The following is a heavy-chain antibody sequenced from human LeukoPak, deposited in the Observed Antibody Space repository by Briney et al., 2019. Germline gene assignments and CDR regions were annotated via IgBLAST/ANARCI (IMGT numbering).Heavy chain of an antibody. CDR1: GFTFSSYS. CDR3: ARDFLSGTGYYFDY. CDR2: ISSSSSYI. D-gene: IGHD1-1*01. Sequence: GGSLRLSCAASGFTFSSYSMNWVRQAPGKGLEWVSSISSSSSYIYYADSVKGRFTISRDNAKDSLYLQMNSLRAEDTAVYYCARDFLSGTGYYFDYWGQGPLVTVSS. J-gene: IGHJ4*02. V-gene: IGHV3-21*01.